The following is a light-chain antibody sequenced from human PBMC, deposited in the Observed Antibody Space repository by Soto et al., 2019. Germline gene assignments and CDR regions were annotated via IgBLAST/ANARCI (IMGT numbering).Light chain of an antibody. CDR1: QSISTN. Sequence: EIMMTQSPATLSVSPGERATLSCRASQSISTNLAWYQQKPGQAPRLVLYGASTRATGIPARFSGSGSGTEFTLTVTSLQSEDFAVYYCQQYYLWPLTFGPGNKVDIK. CDR2: GAS. V-gene: IGKV3-15*01. CDR3: QQYYLWPLT. J-gene: IGKJ3*01.